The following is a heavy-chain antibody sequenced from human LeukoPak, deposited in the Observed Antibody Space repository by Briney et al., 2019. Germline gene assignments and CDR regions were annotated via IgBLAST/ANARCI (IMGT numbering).Heavy chain of an antibody. CDR1: GFTFSSYA. CDR3: VNVISLASFDY. V-gene: IGHV3-23*01. D-gene: IGHD2-21*01. J-gene: IGHJ4*02. CDR2: ISGSGGST. Sequence: GGSLRLSCAASGFTFSSYAMSWVRQAPGKGLEWVSAISGSGGSTYYADSVKGRFTISRDNSKNTLYLQMNSLRAEDTAVYYCVNVISLASFDYWGQGTLVTVSS.